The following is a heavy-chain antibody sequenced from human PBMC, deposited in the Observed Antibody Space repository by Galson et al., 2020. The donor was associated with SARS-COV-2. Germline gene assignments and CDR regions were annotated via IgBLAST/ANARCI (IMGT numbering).Heavy chain of an antibody. CDR3: AKDGSYYYDSSGHYEGRYFDY. J-gene: IGHJ4*02. CDR1: GFTFDDYA. V-gene: IGHV3-9*01. D-gene: IGHD3-22*01. CDR2: ISWNSGSI. Sequence: GGSLRLSCAASGFTFDDYAMHWVRQVPGKGLEWVSGISWNSGSIGYADSVKGRFTISRDNAKNSPYLQMNSLRAEDTALYYCAKDGSYYYDSSGHYEGRYFDYWGQGTLVTVSS.